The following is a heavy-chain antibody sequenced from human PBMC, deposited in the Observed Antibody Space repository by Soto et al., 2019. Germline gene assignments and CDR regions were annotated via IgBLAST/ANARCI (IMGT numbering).Heavy chain of an antibody. CDR3: ARLYSSGWYVDY. J-gene: IGHJ4*02. D-gene: IGHD6-19*01. CDR1: GGSISSGGYY. Sequence: SETLSLTCTVSGGSISSGGYYWSWIRQHPGKGLEWIGYIYYSGSTYYNPSLKSRVTISVDTSKNQFSLKLSSVTAADTAVYYCARLYSSGWYVDYWGQGTLVTVSS. V-gene: IGHV4-31*03. CDR2: IYYSGST.